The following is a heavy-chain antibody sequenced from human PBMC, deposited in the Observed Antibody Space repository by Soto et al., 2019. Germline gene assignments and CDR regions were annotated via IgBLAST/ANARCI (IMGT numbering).Heavy chain of an antibody. V-gene: IGHV3-30*18. CDR1: GFTFSSFG. J-gene: IGHJ4*02. Sequence: QVQLVESGGGVVQPGRSLRLSCAASGFTFSSFGMHWVRQAPGKGLEWVALISYDGNNRFYADSVTGRFTISRDTSKNTLYRQMNSLTAEDTAVYYCAKDHYYVSENYSPPDYWGQGILVTVSS. D-gene: IGHD3-10*01. CDR3: AKDHYYVSENYSPPDY. CDR2: ISYDGNNR.